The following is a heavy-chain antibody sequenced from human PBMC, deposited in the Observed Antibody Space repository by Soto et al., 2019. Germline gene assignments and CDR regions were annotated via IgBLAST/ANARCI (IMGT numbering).Heavy chain of an antibody. CDR1: GGTFSRYA. D-gene: IGHD1-7*01. J-gene: IGHJ5*02. CDR2: IIPIFGTA. CDR3: ARGNKDWNYVIGWFDP. Sequence: QVQLVQSGAEVKKPGSSVKVSCKASGGTFSRYAISWVRQAPGQGLEWMGGIIPIFGTANYAQKFQGRVTITEDESTSTAYMELSSLRSEETAVYYCARGNKDWNYVIGWFDPWGQGTLVTVSS. V-gene: IGHV1-69*01.